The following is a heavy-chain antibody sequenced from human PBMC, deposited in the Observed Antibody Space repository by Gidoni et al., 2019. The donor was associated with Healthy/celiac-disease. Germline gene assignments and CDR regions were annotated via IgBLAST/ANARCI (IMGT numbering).Heavy chain of an antibody. CDR1: GFTFRSYG. D-gene: IGHD2-2*01. CDR2: ISSSSSHI. V-gene: IGHV3-21*02. J-gene: IGHJ4*02. CDR3: AREMSTSWYSGAFDS. Sequence: ELQLVESGGGVVKPGGSLSLSCAASGFTFRSYGMNWVRQAPGKGPGWVSSISSSSSHIYYADSVKGRFTISRDPAKNSLYLQMNSLRAEDTAVYYCAREMSTSWYSGAFDSWGRGTLVTVSS.